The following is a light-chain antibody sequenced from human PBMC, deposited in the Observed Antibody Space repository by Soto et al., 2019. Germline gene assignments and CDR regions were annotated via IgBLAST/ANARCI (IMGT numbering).Light chain of an antibody. CDR1: QSVSSY. Sequence: EIVMTQSPVTLSVSPGERSTLSCRASQSVSSYLAWYQQKPGQAPRLLIYDASNRATGIPARFSGSGSGTDFTLTISSLEPEDFAVYYCQQRSNWPRTFGPGTKVDIK. CDR2: DAS. CDR3: QQRSNWPRT. V-gene: IGKV3-11*01. J-gene: IGKJ3*01.